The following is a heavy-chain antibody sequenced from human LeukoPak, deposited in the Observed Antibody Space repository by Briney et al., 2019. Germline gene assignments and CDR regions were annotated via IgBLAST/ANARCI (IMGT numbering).Heavy chain of an antibody. V-gene: IGHV4-34*01. CDR1: GGSISSYY. CDR2: INHSGST. J-gene: IGHJ6*02. Sequence: SETLSLTCTVSGGSISSYYWSWIRQPPGKGLEWIGEINHSGSTNYNPSLKSRVTISVDTSKNQFSLKLSSVTAADTAVYYCARGYSSSSGGDYYYGMDVWGQGTTVTVSS. D-gene: IGHD6-6*01. CDR3: ARGYSSSSGGDYYYGMDV.